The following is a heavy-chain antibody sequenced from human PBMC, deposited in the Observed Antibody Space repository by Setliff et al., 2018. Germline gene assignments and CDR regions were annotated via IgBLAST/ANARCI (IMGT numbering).Heavy chain of an antibody. D-gene: IGHD5-12*01. V-gene: IGHV1-69*05. CDR1: GGTFSNYD. CDR3: ARERGDIVTTTSYYYYLDV. Sequence: ASVKVSCKASGGTFSNYDISWVRQAPGQGLEWMGGIIPIFGTTNYAQRFQGRVTITTDESTSTAYMELSSLRSEDTAVYYCARERGDIVTTTSYYYYLDVWGKGTMVTVSS. CDR2: IIPIFGTT. J-gene: IGHJ6*03.